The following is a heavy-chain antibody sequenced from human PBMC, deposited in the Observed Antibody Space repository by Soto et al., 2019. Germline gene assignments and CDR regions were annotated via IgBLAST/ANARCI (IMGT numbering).Heavy chain of an antibody. J-gene: IGHJ4*02. D-gene: IGHD3-10*01. CDR1: GDTFSFYS. CDR3: ASSYGSGYRAFDY. Sequence: QVQLVQSGAEVKRPGSSVKVSCKASGDTFSFYSINWVRQAPGLGLKWMGRINPILSMSNYAQRFQGRVTMTADKSTTTAYMELSGLRSEDTAIYYCASSYGSGYRAFDYWGQGALVTVSS. CDR2: INPILSMS. V-gene: IGHV1-69*02.